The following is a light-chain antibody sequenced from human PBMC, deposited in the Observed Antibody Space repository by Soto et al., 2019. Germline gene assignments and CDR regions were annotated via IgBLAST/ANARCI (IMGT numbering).Light chain of an antibody. J-gene: IGLJ2*01. CDR1: SPNIGAGYD. CDR3: QSYDSSLSGSV. CDR2: GNN. V-gene: IGLV1-40*01. Sequence: QAVLTQPPSVSGAPGRWFTISCTGSSPNIGAGYDVHWYQQRPGTAPKLLIYGNNNRPSGVPDRFSGSKSGTSASLAITGLQAEDEADYYCQSYDSSLSGSVFGGGTKLTVL.